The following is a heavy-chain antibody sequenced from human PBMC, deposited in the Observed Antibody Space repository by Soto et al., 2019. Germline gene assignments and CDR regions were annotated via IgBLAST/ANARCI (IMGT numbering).Heavy chain of an antibody. Sequence: PSETLSLTCAVYGGTFSGHYWTWIRQSPGKGLEWIGEIYHTGSSNYNRALRGRVTMSVDTSKNQFSLKLTSVTAADTAIYYCVKSKGEYYYGTGKSILFDPWGQGTRVTVSS. J-gene: IGHJ5*02. D-gene: IGHD3-10*01. V-gene: IGHV4-34*08. CDR1: GGTFSGHY. CDR3: VKSKGEYYYGTGKSILFDP. CDR2: IYHTGSS.